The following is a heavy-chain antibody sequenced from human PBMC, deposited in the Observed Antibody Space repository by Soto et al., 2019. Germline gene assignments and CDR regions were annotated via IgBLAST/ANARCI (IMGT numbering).Heavy chain of an antibody. CDR1: GFSFTSYW. D-gene: IGHD3-9*01. CDR2: ISPIDSDT. Sequence: PGESLKISCSGSGFSFTSYWIGWVRQMPGKGLEWMGIISPIDSDTRYSPSFEGQVTISADNSISTAYLHWSSLKASDTGIYYCARQSYYDVLTGYLNWFDSWGRGTQVTVSS. J-gene: IGHJ5*01. CDR3: ARQSYYDVLTGYLNWFDS. V-gene: IGHV5-51*01.